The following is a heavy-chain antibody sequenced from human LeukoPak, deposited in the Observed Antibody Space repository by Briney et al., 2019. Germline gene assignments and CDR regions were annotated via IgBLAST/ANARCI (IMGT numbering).Heavy chain of an antibody. J-gene: IGHJ4*02. CDR1: GFTFRSYA. V-gene: IGHV3-23*01. CDR3: AKISTPIPAAGAMDN. CDR2: ISGGGGGT. D-gene: IGHD6-13*01. Sequence: GGSLRLSCAASGFTFRSYAMSWVRQAPGQGLEWVSSISGGGGGTYYANSVKGRFTISRDNSKSTLYLQMNGLRAEDTAVYYCAKISTPIPAAGAMDNWVQGTLVTVSS.